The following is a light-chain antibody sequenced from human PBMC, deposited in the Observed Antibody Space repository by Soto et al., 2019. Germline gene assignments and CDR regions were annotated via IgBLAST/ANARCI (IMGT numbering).Light chain of an antibody. CDR1: TSDIGTYSY. V-gene: IGLV2-14*01. J-gene: IGLJ1*01. Sequence: QSALTQPASVSGSPGQSITIPCTGTTSDIGTYSYVSWYQQHAGKAPKLIIYEVSHRPSGVSNRFSGSKSGSTASLTISGLQAEDEAHYCCSSTGISTLLFATGTKGTVL. CDR3: CSSTGISTLL. CDR2: EVS.